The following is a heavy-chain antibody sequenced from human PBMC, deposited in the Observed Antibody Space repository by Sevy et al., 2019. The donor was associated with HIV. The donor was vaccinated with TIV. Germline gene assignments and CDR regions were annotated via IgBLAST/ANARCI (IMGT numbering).Heavy chain of an antibody. CDR2: IYSSGST. Sequence: LETLSLTCTVSGDSINLNFWSWIQQPPGKELEWIGYIYSSGSTNYNPSLKSRVTISLGTSKNQFSLKLSSVTAADTAVYYCARVSIGSVGDFDYWGQGTLVTVSS. CDR3: ARVSIGSVGDFDY. CDR1: GDSINLNF. J-gene: IGHJ4*02. V-gene: IGHV4-59*01. D-gene: IGHD6-6*01.